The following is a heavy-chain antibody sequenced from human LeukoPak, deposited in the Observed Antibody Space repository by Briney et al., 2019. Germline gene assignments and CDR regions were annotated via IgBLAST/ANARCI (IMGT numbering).Heavy chain of an antibody. CDR3: TKFRDWSDGWFAP. J-gene: IGHJ5*02. Sequence: GGSLRLSCAASGFTFSSYAMSWVRQAPGKGLEWVANIIEDGSDKYYVDSVKGRFTISRDNAKSSVYLQMNSLRAAATAVYYCTKFRDWSDGWFAPWGQGTLVIVSP. CDR2: IIEDGSDK. D-gene: IGHD1-1*01. V-gene: IGHV3-7*01. CDR1: GFTFSSYA.